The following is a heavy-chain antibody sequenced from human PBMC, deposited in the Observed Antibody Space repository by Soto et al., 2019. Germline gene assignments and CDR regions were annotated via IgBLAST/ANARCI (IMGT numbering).Heavy chain of an antibody. D-gene: IGHD3-10*01. CDR1: GFTFSRHA. Sequence: HVQLVESGGGVVQPGRSLRVSCAASGFTFSRHAIHWVRQAPGKGLEWVAVISKDGSNTYYIDSVKGRFTISRDNSKNTLYLQMNSLGDEDTAVYYCVRSRSGAVADSFDYWGQGTQVTVSA. V-gene: IGHV3-30*04. CDR2: ISKDGSNT. CDR3: VRSRSGAVADSFDY. J-gene: IGHJ4*02.